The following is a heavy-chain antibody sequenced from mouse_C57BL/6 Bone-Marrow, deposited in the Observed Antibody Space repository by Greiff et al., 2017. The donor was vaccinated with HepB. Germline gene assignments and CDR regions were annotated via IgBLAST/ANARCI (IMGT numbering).Heavy chain of an antibody. CDR2: ISDGGSYT. D-gene: IGHD3-2*02. CDR1: GFTFSSYA. CDR3: AREKRDSAGPYWYAMDY. J-gene: IGHJ4*01. V-gene: IGHV5-4*01. Sequence: EVKLMESGGGLVKPGGSLKLSCAASGFTFSSYAMSWVRQTPEKRLEWVATISDGGSYTYYPDNVKGRFTISRDNAKNNLYLQMSHLKSEDTAMYYCAREKRDSAGPYWYAMDYWGQGNSVTVSS.